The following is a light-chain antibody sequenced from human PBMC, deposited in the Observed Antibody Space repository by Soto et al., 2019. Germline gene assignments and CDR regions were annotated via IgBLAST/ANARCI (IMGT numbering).Light chain of an antibody. Sequence: EIVLTQSPGTLSLSPGDRTTLSCRASQSVRNNYLAWYQQKVGQAPRLLLYGASTRATGIPDRFSGSGSGTDFTLTISRLEPEDFALYYCQHYDTSPPLTFGGGTKVEIK. CDR1: QSVRNNY. CDR2: GAS. V-gene: IGKV3-20*01. J-gene: IGKJ4*01. CDR3: QHYDTSPPLT.